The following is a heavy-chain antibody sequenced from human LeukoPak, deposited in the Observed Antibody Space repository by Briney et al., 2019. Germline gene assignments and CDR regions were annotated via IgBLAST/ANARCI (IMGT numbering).Heavy chain of an antibody. Sequence: SETLSLTCAVYGGSFSGYYWSWIRQPPGKGLEWIGEINHSGSTNYNPSLKSRVTISVDTSKSQFPLKLNSMTAADTAVYYCARGAQTYYDKAPVDYWGQGTLVTVSS. CDR2: INHSGST. CDR3: ARGAQTYYDKAPVDY. D-gene: IGHD3-22*01. V-gene: IGHV4-34*01. J-gene: IGHJ4*02. CDR1: GGSFSGYY.